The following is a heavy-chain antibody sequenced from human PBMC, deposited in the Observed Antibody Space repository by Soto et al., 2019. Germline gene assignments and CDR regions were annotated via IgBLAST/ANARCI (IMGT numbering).Heavy chain of an antibody. J-gene: IGHJ6*02. CDR3: NYYDSSNSMDV. V-gene: IGHV3-23*01. D-gene: IGHD3-22*01. CDR2: ISGSGGST. CDR1: GFTFSSYA. Sequence: GGSLRLSCAASGFTFSSYAMSWVRQAPGKGLEWVSAISGSGGSTYYVDSVKGRFTISRDNSKNTLYLQMNSLRAEDTAVYYCNYYDSSNSMDVWGQGTTVTVSS.